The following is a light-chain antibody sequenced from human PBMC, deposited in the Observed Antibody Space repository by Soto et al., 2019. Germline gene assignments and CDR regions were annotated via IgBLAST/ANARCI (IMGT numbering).Light chain of an antibody. CDR1: QSVSSSY. J-gene: IGKJ3*01. V-gene: IGKV3-20*01. CDR3: HQYGSAPRFT. CDR2: GAS. Sequence: EIVLTQSPGTLSLSPGERATLSCRASQSVSSSYLAWYQQKPGQAPRLLIYGASIRATGIADRFCGSGSGTDFSLTISRLEPEDFAVYYCHQYGSAPRFTFGPGTKVDIK.